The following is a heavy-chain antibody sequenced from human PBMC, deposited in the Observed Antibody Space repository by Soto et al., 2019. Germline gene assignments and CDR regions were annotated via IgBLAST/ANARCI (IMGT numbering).Heavy chain of an antibody. CDR1: GYSFTSYW. CDR3: ARQSDGGLFWSGSLYYYYGMDV. J-gene: IGHJ6*02. D-gene: IGHD3-3*01. CDR2: IYPGDSDT. V-gene: IGHV5-51*01. Sequence: GESLKISCKGSGYSFTSYWIGWVRQMPGKGLEWMGIIYPGDSDTRYSPSFQGQVTISADKSISTAYLQWSSLKASDTAMYYCARQSDGGLFWSGSLYYYYGMDVWGQGTTVTVSS.